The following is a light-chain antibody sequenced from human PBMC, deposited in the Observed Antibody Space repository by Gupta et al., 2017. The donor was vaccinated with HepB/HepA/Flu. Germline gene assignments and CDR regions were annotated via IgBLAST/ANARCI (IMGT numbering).Light chain of an antibody. CDR3: QQYYSSPNT. Sequence: DIVMNQSPDSLAVSLGERATINCKSSQTILNRSHNENHLAWYQQKAGQPPKLLIYWASTRESGVPDRFSGSGSGTDFTLTISSLQAEDVALYYCQQYYSSPNTFGQGTRLEIK. CDR1: QTILNRSHNENH. J-gene: IGKJ5*01. CDR2: WAS. V-gene: IGKV4-1*01.